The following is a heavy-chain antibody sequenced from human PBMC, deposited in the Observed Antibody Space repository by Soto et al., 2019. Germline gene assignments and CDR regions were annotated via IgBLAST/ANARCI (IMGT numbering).Heavy chain of an antibody. CDR1: GGSFSGYY. D-gene: IGHD6-13*01. V-gene: IGHV4-34*01. CDR3: ARDSSSWYAYYYYGMDV. Sequence: SETLSLTCAVYGGSFSGYYWSWIRQPPGKGLEWIGEINHSGSTNYNPSLKSRVTISVDTSKNQFSLKLSSVTAADTAVYYCARDSSSWYAYYYYGMDVWGQGTTVTVSS. CDR2: INHSGST. J-gene: IGHJ6*02.